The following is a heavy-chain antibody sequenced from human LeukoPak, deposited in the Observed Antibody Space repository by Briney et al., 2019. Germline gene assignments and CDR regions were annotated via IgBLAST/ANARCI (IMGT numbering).Heavy chain of an antibody. CDR1: GYTFTGYY. D-gene: IGHD3-10*01. CDR2: INPNSGGT. V-gene: IGHV1-2*02. J-gene: IGHJ6*03. CDR3: AREAVVRGVKYYYYMDV. Sequence: ASVKVSCKASGYTFTGYYMHWVRQAPGQGLEWMGWINPNSGGTNYAQKFQGRVTMTRDTSISTAYMELSRLRSDDTAVYYCAREAVVRGVKYYYYMDVWGKGTTVTISS.